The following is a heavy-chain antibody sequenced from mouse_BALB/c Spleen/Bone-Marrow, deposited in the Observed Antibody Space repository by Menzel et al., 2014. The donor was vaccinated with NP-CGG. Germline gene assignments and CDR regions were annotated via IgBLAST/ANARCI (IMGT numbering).Heavy chain of an antibody. J-gene: IGHJ4*01. CDR1: GYTFTSYW. CDR3: TRDAMDY. V-gene: IGHV1S81*02. Sequence: QVQLQQSGAELVKPGASVKLSCKASGYTFTSYWMHWVKQRPGQGLEWIGEINPSNGRTNYNEKFKSKATLTADKSSSTAYMQLSSLTSEDSAVYFCTRDAMDYWGQGTSVTVS. CDR2: INPSNGRT.